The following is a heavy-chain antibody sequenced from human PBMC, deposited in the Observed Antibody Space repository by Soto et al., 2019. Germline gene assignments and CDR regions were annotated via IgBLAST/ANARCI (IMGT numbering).Heavy chain of an antibody. CDR1: SDSISSYY. CDR2: TDYSGNT. Sequence: SETLSLTCTVSSDSISSYYWIWIRQSPGKGLEWIGYTDYSGNTNYNPSLKSRVTISGDTSKNQFSLRLSSVTTADTAVYYCARAVGDPLYYLDYWGQGTLVTVSS. D-gene: IGHD6-19*01. J-gene: IGHJ4*02. CDR3: ARAVGDPLYYLDY. V-gene: IGHV4-59*08.